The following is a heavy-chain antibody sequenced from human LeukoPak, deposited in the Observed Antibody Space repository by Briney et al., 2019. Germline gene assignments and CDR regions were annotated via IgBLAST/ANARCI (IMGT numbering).Heavy chain of an antibody. V-gene: IGHV3-30*02. CDR1: GFTFRSYG. CDR3: AKDRSTSLMDV. D-gene: IGHD2-2*01. CDR2: IRYDETNK. Sequence: PGGSLRPSCAASGFTFRSYGMHWVRQAPGKGLEWVAFIRYDETNKYYADSVKGRFTISRDNSNNTLYLQMNSLRTEDTAVYYCAKDRSTSLMDVWGKGTTVTVSS. J-gene: IGHJ6*04.